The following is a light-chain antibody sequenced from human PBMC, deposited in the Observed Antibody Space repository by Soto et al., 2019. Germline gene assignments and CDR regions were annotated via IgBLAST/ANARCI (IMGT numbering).Light chain of an antibody. CDR3: QQYYSYPGT. V-gene: IGKV1-9*01. Sequence: IQLTQSTSSLAASVGDRVTITCRASQGISSYLAWYQQKPGKAHKLLIYGASTLQSGVPSRFSGGGSKPHVSLTISSARPEDCATYYCQQYYSYPGTFGRATKVHSK. CDR1: QGISSY. CDR2: GAS. J-gene: IGKJ3*01.